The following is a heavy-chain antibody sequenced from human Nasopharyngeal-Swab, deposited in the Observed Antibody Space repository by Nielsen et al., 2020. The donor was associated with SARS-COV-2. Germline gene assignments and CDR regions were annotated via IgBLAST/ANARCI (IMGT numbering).Heavy chain of an antibody. Sequence: RGSLRLSCAASGFTFRSYAMSWVRPAPGKGLEWVSAISGSGGSTYYADSVQGRFTISRDNSKNTLYLQMNSLRAEDTAVYYCAAGGDSSPSTFDYWGQGTLVTVSS. CDR1: GFTFRSYA. CDR3: AAGGDSSPSTFDY. CDR2: ISGSGGST. V-gene: IGHV3-23*01. D-gene: IGHD6-6*01. J-gene: IGHJ4*02.